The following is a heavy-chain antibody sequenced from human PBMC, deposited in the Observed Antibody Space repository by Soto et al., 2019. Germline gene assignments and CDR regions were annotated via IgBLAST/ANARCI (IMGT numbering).Heavy chain of an antibody. CDR2: ISNDGSNK. V-gene: IGHV3-30-3*01. CDR1: GFTFSSYA. J-gene: IGHJ6*02. Sequence: GGSLRLSCAASGFTFSSYAMHWVRQAPGKGLEWVAVISNDGSNKYYADSVKGRFTISRDNSKNTVYLQMNSLRAEETAVYYCASDTPAEQSYYYYGMDVWGQGTTVTVSS. D-gene: IGHD6-13*01. CDR3: ASDTPAEQSYYYYGMDV.